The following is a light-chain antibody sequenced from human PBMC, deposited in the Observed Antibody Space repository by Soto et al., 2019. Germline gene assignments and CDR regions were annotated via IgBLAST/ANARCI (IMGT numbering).Light chain of an antibody. CDR1: QRIDNY. J-gene: IGKJ1*01. CDR2: AAS. CDR3: QQSYFTPWT. Sequence: DTQMTQSPSSLPASVGDRVTITCRASQRIDNYLNWYQQKAGKAPKLLIYAASSLQSGVPSRFSGSGSGTDFTLTISSLQPEDFASYYCQQSYFTPWTFGQGTKVEIK. V-gene: IGKV1-39*01.